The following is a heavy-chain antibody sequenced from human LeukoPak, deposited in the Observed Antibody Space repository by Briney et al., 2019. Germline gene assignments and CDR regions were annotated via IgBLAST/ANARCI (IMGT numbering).Heavy chain of an antibody. CDR1: GFTFSSYS. Sequence: GGSLRLSCAASGFTFSSYSMNWVRQAPGKGLEWVSSISSSSSYIYYADSVKGRFTISRDNAKNSLYLQMNSLRAEDTAVYYWGGGGGGYSSGWSHFDYWGQGTLVTVSS. D-gene: IGHD6-19*01. V-gene: IGHV3-21*01. CDR3: GGGGGGYSSGWSHFDY. J-gene: IGHJ4*02. CDR2: ISSSSSYI.